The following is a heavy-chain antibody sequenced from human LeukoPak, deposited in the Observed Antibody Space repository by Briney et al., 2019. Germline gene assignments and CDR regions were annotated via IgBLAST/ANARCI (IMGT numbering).Heavy chain of an antibody. CDR1: GYTFTGYY. V-gene: IGHV1-2*02. Sequence: GASVKVSCKASGYTFTGYYMHWVRQAPGQGLEWMGWINPNSGGTNYAQKFQGRVTMTRDTSISTAYMELSRLRSDDTAVYYCVRERLAAAGTGWFDPWGQGTLVTVSS. J-gene: IGHJ5*02. D-gene: IGHD6-13*01. CDR3: VRERLAAAGTGWFDP. CDR2: INPNSGGT.